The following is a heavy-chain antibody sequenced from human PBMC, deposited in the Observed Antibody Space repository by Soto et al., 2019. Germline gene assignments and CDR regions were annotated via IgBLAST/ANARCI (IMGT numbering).Heavy chain of an antibody. Sequence: EVQLVESGGGLVKPGGSLRLSCAASGFTFSSYSMNWVRQAPGKGLEWVSSISSSSSYIYYADSVKGRFTISRDNAKNSLYLQMNSLRAEDTAVYYCASSRMAGYHSIDYWGQGTLVTVSS. D-gene: IGHD6-19*01. CDR3: ASSRMAGYHSIDY. CDR2: ISSSSSYI. J-gene: IGHJ4*02. V-gene: IGHV3-21*01. CDR1: GFTFSSYS.